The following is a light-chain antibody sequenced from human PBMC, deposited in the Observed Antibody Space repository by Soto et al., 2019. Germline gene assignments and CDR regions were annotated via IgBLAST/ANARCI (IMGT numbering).Light chain of an antibody. CDR2: DAS. J-gene: IGKJ5*01. V-gene: IGKV3-11*01. CDR3: QQRSNWPTNT. Sequence: VVPTQSPATLSISPEERATLSCPATQSVSKYFASYQHKPGQAPSLLIYDASNRATGIPARFSGNGSGTAFTLTISSLEPQDFAVYYCQQRSNWPTNTFGQGTPLEI. CDR1: QSVSKY.